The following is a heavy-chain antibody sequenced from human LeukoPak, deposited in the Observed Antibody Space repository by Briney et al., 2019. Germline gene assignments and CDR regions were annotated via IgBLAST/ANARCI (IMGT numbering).Heavy chain of an antibody. V-gene: IGHV3-21*01. CDR2: ISSSSSYI. D-gene: IGHD6-19*01. J-gene: IGHJ3*02. CDR1: GFTFSSYS. CDR3: ARDRWASSGWYPGPANSRLDASDI. Sequence: PGGSLRLSCAASGFTFSSYSMNWVRQAPGKGLEWVSSISSSSSYIYYADSVKGRFTISRDNAKNSLYLQMNSLRAEDTAVYYCARDRWASSGWYPGPANSRLDASDIWGQGTMVTVSS.